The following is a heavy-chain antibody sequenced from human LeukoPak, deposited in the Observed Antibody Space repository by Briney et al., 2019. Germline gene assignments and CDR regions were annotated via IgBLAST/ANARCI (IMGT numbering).Heavy chain of an antibody. CDR3: ARLSGGLFYSDY. Sequence: SETLSLTCTVSGGSISSYYWSWIRQPPGKGLEWIGYIYSSGSTKYNPSLQSRLTISVDTSKKQFSLKLSSVTAADTAVYYCARLSGGLFYSDYWGQGTLVTVSS. D-gene: IGHD2-15*01. CDR1: GGSISSYY. J-gene: IGHJ4*02. CDR2: IYSSGST. V-gene: IGHV4-59*01.